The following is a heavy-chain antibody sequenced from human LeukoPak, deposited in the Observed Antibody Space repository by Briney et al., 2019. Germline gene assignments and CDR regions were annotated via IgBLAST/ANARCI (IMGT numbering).Heavy chain of an antibody. Sequence: SPSETLSLTCAVSGSSMTIYSWGWVRQAPGKGLEWIGYSTDSGNINFNPALKSRVIISVDTSKSQFSLKLTSVTPADTAVYYCARDNWGSLDYWGQGTLVTVSS. V-gene: IGHV4-59*01. CDR2: STDSGNI. CDR1: GSSMTIYS. CDR3: ARDNWGSLDY. D-gene: IGHD7-27*01. J-gene: IGHJ4*02.